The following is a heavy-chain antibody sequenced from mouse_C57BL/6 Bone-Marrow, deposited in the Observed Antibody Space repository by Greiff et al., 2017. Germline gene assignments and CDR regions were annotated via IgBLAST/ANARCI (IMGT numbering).Heavy chain of an antibody. V-gene: IGHV1-19*01. CDR1: GYTFTDYY. CDR2: INPYNGGT. CDR3: AYGSFYWYFDV. J-gene: IGHJ1*03. Sequence: EVQLQQSGPVLVKPGASVKMSCKASGYTFTDYYMNWVKQSHGKSLEWIGVINPYNGGTSYNQKFKGKATLTVDKSSSTAYMELNSLTSEDSAVYYCAYGSFYWYFDVWGTGTTVTVSS. D-gene: IGHD1-1*01.